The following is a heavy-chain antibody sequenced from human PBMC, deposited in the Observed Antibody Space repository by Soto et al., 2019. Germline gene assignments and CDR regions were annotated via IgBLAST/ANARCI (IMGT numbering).Heavy chain of an antibody. CDR3: AREVVITIFGVVTGLDY. V-gene: IGHV1-18*01. CDR1: GYTFTSYG. Sequence: QVQLVQSGAEVKKPGASVKVSCKASGYTFTSYGISWVRQAPGQGLEWMGWISAYNGNTNYAQKLQGRVTMTTDTSTSTAYMELRSLRSDDTAVYYCAREVVITIFGVVTGLDYWGQGTLVTVSS. J-gene: IGHJ4*02. CDR2: ISAYNGNT. D-gene: IGHD3-3*01.